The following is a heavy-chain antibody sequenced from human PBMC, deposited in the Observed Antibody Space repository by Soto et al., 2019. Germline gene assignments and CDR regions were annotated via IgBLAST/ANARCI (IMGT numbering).Heavy chain of an antibody. CDR3: SRGSFGYYGP. D-gene: IGHD2-2*03. CDR1: GFSFSEHA. J-gene: IGHJ5*02. Sequence: GGSLRLSCNCSGFSFSEHAMTWVRQAPGKGLEWVGFIRNTPYGGTTDYAASVRGRFTISRDDSASIAYLQMNSLKTEDSGLYYCSRGSFGYYGPWGPGTLVTVSS. V-gene: IGHV3-49*04. CDR2: IRNTPYGGTT.